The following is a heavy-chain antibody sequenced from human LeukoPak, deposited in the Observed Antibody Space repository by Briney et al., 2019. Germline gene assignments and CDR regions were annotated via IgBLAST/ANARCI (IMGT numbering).Heavy chain of an antibody. V-gene: IGHV1-69*01. J-gene: IGHJ6*03. CDR1: GGTFSSYA. Sequence: SSVKVSCKASGGTFSSYAISWVRQAPGRGLEWMGGIIPIFGTANYAQKFQGRVTITADESTSTAYMELSSLRSEDTAVYYCARVHFELKNYYMDVWGKGTTVTVSS. D-gene: IGHD3-10*01. CDR3: ARVHFELKNYYMDV. CDR2: IIPIFGTA.